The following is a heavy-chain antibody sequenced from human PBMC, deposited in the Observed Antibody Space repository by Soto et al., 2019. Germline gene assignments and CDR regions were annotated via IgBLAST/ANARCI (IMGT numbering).Heavy chain of an antibody. CDR2: IWYDGSNK. D-gene: IGHD6-19*01. J-gene: IGHJ6*03. CDR1: GFTFSSYG. Sequence: QVQLVESGGGVVQPGRSLRLSCAASGFTFSSYGMHWVRQAPGKGLEWVAVIWYDGSNKYYADSVKGRFTISRDNSKNPLYRQMNSLRAEDTAVYYCARSAAGYSSGWSRLNYYYYYYMDVWGKGTTVTVSS. V-gene: IGHV3-33*01. CDR3: ARSAAGYSSGWSRLNYYYYYYMDV.